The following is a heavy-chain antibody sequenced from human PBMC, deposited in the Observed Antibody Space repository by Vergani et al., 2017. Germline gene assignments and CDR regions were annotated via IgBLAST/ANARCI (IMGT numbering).Heavy chain of an antibody. V-gene: IGHV4-39*07. Sequence: QLQLQESGPGLVKPSETLSLTCTVSGGSISSSSYYWGWIRQPPGKGLEWIGSIYYSGSTYYNPSLKSRVTISVDTSKNQFSLKLSSVTAADTAVYYCARDGGLPVLRFLEWLPNIHPFTDVGWGMDVWGQGTTVTVSS. CDR3: ARDGGLPVLRFLEWLPNIHPFTDVGWGMDV. D-gene: IGHD3-3*01. CDR1: GGSISSSSYY. J-gene: IGHJ6*02. CDR2: IYYSGST.